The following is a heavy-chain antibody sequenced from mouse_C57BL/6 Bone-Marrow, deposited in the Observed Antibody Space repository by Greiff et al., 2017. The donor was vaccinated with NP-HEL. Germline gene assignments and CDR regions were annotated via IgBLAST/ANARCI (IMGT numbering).Heavy chain of an antibody. J-gene: IGHJ4*01. Sequence: QVQLQQPGAELVMPGASVKLSCKASGYTFTSYWMHWVKQRPGQGLEWIGEIDPSDSYTNYNQKFKGKSTLTVDKSSSTAYMQLSSLTSEDSAVYYCARSLLLGGAMDYWGQGTSVTVSS. CDR1: GYTFTSYW. D-gene: IGHD1-1*01. CDR3: ARSLLLGGAMDY. CDR2: IDPSDSYT. V-gene: IGHV1-69*01.